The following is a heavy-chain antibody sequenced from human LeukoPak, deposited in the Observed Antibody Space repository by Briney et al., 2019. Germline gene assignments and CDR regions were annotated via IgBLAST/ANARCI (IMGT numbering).Heavy chain of an antibody. V-gene: IGHV3-7*01. CDR1: GFTFSSYW. D-gene: IGHD1-26*01. CDR2: IKQDGSEK. Sequence: GGSLRLSCAASGFTFSSYWMSWVRQAPGKGLEWVANIKQDGSEKYYVDSVKGRFTISRDNAKSSLYLQMNSLRAEDTAVYYCARDRGGSYYVFDPWGQGTLVTVSS. J-gene: IGHJ5*02. CDR3: ARDRGGSYYVFDP.